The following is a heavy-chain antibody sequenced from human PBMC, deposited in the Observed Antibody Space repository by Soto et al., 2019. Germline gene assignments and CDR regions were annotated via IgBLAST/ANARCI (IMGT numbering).Heavy chain of an antibody. D-gene: IGHD1-1*01. Sequence: QVHLVQSGAEVKKPGASVKVSCKGSGYDVTTYGITWVRQAPGQGLEWMAWISAHSGNTDYAQKLQGRVTVTRDTSTSTAYMELRSLRSDATAVYYCARGRYGDYWGQGALVTVSS. CDR2: ISAHSGNT. CDR1: GYDVTTYG. V-gene: IGHV1-18*01. J-gene: IGHJ4*02. CDR3: ARGRYGDY.